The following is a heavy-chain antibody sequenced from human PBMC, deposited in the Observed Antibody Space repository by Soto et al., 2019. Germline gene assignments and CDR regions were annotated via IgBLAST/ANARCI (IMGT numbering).Heavy chain of an antibody. CDR1: WFSITSFA. CDR2: ISASGGST. D-gene: IGHD1-26*01. CDR3: AKVLSSGSYSGALEY. Sequence: GSLRPPCVAPWFSITSFAISLVRQAPGKGLEWASAISASGGSTYADSVKGRFTISRDNSKNTLYLQMNSLRVEDTAVYYCAKVLSSGSYSGALEYWGQGALVTVSS. V-gene: IGHV3-23*01. J-gene: IGHJ4*02.